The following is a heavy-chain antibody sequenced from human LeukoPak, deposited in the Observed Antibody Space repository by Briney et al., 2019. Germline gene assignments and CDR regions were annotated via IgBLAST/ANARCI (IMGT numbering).Heavy chain of an antibody. CDR3: AREITPTITMIAYYGMDV. CDR1: GFTFSSYS. Sequence: PGGSLRLSCAASGFTFSSYSMNWVRQAPGKGLEWVSSISSSSSYIYYADSVKGRFTISRDNAKNSLYLQMNSLRAEDTAVYYCAREITPTITMIAYYGMDVWGQGTTVTVSS. D-gene: IGHD3-22*01. V-gene: IGHV3-21*01. CDR2: ISSSSSYI. J-gene: IGHJ6*02.